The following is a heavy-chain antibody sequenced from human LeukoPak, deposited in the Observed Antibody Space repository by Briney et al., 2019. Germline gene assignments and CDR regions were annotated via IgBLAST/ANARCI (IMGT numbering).Heavy chain of an antibody. CDR3: ARLTSNCSGGSCYGGLRDY. V-gene: IGHV4-34*01. CDR1: GGSFRGYY. CDR2: INHSGST. D-gene: IGHD2-15*01. Sequence: SETLSLTCAVYGGSFRGYYWSWIRQPPGKGLEGIGEINHSGSTNYNPSLKRRVTISVDTSKNQFSLKLSSVTAADTAVYYCARLTSNCSGGSCYGGLRDYWGQGTLVTVSS. J-gene: IGHJ4*02.